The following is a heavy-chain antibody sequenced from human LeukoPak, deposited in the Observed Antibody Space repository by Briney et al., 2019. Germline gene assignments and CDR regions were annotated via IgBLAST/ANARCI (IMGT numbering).Heavy chain of an antibody. D-gene: IGHD1-26*01. CDR1: GYPFTSYA. J-gene: IGHJ4*02. V-gene: IGHV1-69*05. CDR2: IIPIFGTA. CDR3: ARSVGATIFIVYYFDY. Sequence: ASVKVSCKASGYPFTSYAISWVRQAPGQGLEWMGGIIPIFGTANYAQKFQGRVTMTRNTSISTAYMELSSLRSEDTAVYYCARSVGATIFIVYYFDYWGQGTLVTVSS.